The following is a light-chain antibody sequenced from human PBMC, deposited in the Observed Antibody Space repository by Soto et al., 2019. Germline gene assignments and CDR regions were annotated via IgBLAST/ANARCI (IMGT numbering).Light chain of an antibody. CDR2: MAS. V-gene: IGKV1-5*03. CDR3: QQYNSHSPWT. Sequence: DIQMTQSPSTLSASVGDRVTITCRASQSVSTWLAWYQQKPGKAPQVLISMASTLESGVPSRFSGSGSGTEFTLTSSSLQPDDFATYYCQQYNSHSPWTFGQGTKVEIK. J-gene: IGKJ1*01. CDR1: QSVSTW.